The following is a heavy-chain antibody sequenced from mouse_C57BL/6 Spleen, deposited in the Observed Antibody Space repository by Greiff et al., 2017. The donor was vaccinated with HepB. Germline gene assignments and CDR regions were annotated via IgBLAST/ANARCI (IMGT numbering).Heavy chain of an antibody. D-gene: IGHD4-1*01. Sequence: VQLQQSGAELVKPGASVKMSCKASGYTFTSYWITWVKQRPGQGLEWIGDIYPGSGSTNYNEKFKSKATLTVDTSSSTAYMQLSSLTSEESAVYYWARSRTGTGWYFDVWGTGTTVTVSS. CDR3: ARSRTGTGWYFDV. J-gene: IGHJ1*03. CDR1: GYTFTSYW. CDR2: IYPGSGST. V-gene: IGHV1-55*01.